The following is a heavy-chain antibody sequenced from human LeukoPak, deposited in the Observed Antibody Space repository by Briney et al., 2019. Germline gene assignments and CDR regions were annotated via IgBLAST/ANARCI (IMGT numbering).Heavy chain of an antibody. J-gene: IGHJ4*02. D-gene: IGHD2-21*01. V-gene: IGHV1-2*06. Sequence: ASVKVPCKASGYTFTGHYMHWVRQAPGQGLEWMGRINPNSGGTNYAQKFQGRVTLTRDTSISTAYMELSKLRSDDTAVYYCARADIVATKDYWGQGTLVTVSS. CDR1: GYTFTGHY. CDR3: ARADIVATKDY. CDR2: INPNSGGT.